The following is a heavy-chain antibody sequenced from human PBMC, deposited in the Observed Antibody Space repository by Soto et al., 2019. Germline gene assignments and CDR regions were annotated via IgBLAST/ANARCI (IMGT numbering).Heavy chain of an antibody. J-gene: IGHJ4*02. D-gene: IGHD5-12*01. CDR2: IGSDGSGT. Sequence: EVQLVESGGGLAQPGGSLRLSCAASGFTFSRYWMHWVRQPPGKGLVWVSRIGSDGSGTSYADSVKGRSSISRDNAKNTLFLQMNSLTAEDTAVYYCASEEYSSSWPPLDFWGLGTLVSVSS. CDR1: GFTFSRYW. V-gene: IGHV3-74*01. CDR3: ASEEYSSSWPPLDF.